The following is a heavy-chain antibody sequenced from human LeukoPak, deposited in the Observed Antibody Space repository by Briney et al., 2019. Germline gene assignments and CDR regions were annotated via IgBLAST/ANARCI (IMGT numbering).Heavy chain of an antibody. V-gene: IGHV1-46*01. CDR1: GCTYTSYQ. CDR2: INPSGGST. CDR3: ARESSYYYDSSGYYLALWLFDGFDI. J-gene: IGHJ3*02. Sequence: ASVKVSCKACGCTYTSYQMHWVRQAPGQGLEWMGIINPSGGSTSYAQKFQGRVTMTRDTSTSTVYMELSSLRSEDTDVYYCARESSYYYDSSGYYLALWLFDGFDIWGQGTMVTVSS. D-gene: IGHD3-22*01.